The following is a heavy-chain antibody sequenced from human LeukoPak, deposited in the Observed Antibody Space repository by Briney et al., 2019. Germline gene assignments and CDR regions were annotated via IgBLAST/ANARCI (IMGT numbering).Heavy chain of an antibody. CDR2: IYYSGST. J-gene: IGHJ4*02. Sequence: SETLSLTCTVSGGSISSYYRSWIRQPPGKGLEWIGYIYYSGSTNYNPSLKSRVTISVDTSKNQFSLKLSSVTAADTAVYYCARGEQWLVFDYWGQGTLVTVSS. CDR1: GGSISSYY. D-gene: IGHD6-19*01. V-gene: IGHV4-59*01. CDR3: ARGEQWLVFDY.